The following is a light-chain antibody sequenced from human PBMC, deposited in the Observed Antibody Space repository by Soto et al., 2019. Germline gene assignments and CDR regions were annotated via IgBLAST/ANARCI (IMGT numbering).Light chain of an antibody. CDR1: QSVSSSY. V-gene: IGKV3-20*01. J-gene: IGKJ4*01. CDR2: GPS. CDR3: QQYGDSPT. Sequence: EIVLTPSPGTLSLSPGESGNLSCRASQSVSSSYLDWYQQIPGQAPRLLMYGPSNRATGIPDRFSGSGAGTDFTLTISRLEPEDFAGYYCQQYGDSPTFGGGTKVEIK.